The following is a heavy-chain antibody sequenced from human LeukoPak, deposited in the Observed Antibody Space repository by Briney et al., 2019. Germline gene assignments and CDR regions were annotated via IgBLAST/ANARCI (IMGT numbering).Heavy chain of an antibody. Sequence: ASVKVSCKDSVYTFTGYYMHWVRQAPGQGLEWMGWINPNSGGTNYAQKFQGRVTMTRDTSISTAYMELSRLRSYDTAVYYCARAPFYYDSSGYYYWGQGTLVTVSS. CDR3: ARAPFYYDSSGYYY. CDR2: INPNSGGT. D-gene: IGHD3-22*01. CDR1: VYTFTGYY. V-gene: IGHV1-2*02. J-gene: IGHJ4*02.